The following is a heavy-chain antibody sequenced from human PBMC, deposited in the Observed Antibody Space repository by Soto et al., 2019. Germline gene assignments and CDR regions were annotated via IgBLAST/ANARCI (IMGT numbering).Heavy chain of an antibody. CDR2: IIPIFGTA. CDR3: ARETEYCSGGRCYLNWFDP. J-gene: IGHJ5*02. Sequence: QVQLVQSGAAVKKPGSSVKVSCKASGGTFSSYAISWVRQAPGQGLEWMGGIIPIFGTANYAQKFQGRATITADESTSTAYMVLSRLRSDDTAVYYCARETEYCSGGRCYLNWFDPWGQGTLVTVSS. V-gene: IGHV1-69*12. CDR1: GGTFSSYA. D-gene: IGHD2-15*01.